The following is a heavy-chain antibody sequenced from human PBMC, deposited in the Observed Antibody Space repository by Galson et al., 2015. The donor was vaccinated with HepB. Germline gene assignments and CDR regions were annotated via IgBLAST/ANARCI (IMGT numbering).Heavy chain of an antibody. CDR3: ARVAHYYDSSDGAFDI. V-gene: IGHV1-18*04. J-gene: IGHJ3*02. CDR1: GYTFTSYG. D-gene: IGHD3-22*01. Sequence: SVKVSCKASGYTFTSYGISWVRQAPGQGLEWMGWISAYNGNTNYAQKLQGRVTMTTDTSTSTAYMELRSLRSDDTAVYYCARVAHYYDSSDGAFDIWGQGTMVTVSS. CDR2: ISAYNGNT.